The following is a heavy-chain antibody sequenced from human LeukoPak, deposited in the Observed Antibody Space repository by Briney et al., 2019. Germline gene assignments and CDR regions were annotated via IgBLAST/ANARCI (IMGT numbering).Heavy chain of an antibody. Sequence: GGSLRLSCAASGFTFSSYAMHWVRQAPGKGLEWVAVISYDGSNKYYADSVKGRFTISRDNSKNTLYLQMNSLRAEDTAVYYCVRENYCPDYWGQGTLVTVSS. D-gene: IGHD1-7*01. CDR2: ISYDGSNK. J-gene: IGHJ4*02. V-gene: IGHV3-30-3*01. CDR3: VRENYCPDY. CDR1: GFTFSSYA.